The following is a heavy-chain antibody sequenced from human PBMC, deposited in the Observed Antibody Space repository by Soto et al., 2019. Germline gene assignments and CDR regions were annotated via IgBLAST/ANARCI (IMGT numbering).Heavy chain of an antibody. D-gene: IGHD6-19*01. V-gene: IGHV5-10-1*01. CDR2: IDPSDSYT. J-gene: IGHJ4*02. CDR1: GYNFTSYW. CDR3: ARGRVAVAPLDY. Sequence: PGGSLKISWKGSGYNFTSYWIDWVRQMPEKGLEWMGRIDPSDSYTNYSPSFQGHVTISADKTISTAYLQWSSLKASDTAMYYCARGRVAVAPLDYWGQGTLVTVSS.